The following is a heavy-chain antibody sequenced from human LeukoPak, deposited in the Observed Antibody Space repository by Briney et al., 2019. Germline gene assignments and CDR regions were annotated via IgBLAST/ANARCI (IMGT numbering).Heavy chain of an antibody. Sequence: SETLSLTCTVSGYSISSGYYWGWIRQPAGKGLEWIGRIYTSGSTNYNPSLKSRVTISVDTSKNQFSLKLSSVTAADTAVYYCARGGEGYSYGDNYYMDVWGKGTTVTISS. V-gene: IGHV4-61*02. J-gene: IGHJ6*03. CDR3: ARGGEGYSYGDNYYMDV. CDR2: IYTSGST. CDR1: GYSISSGYY. D-gene: IGHD5-18*01.